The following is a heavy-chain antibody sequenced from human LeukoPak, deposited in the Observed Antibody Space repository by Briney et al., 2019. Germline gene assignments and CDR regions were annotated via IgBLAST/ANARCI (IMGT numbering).Heavy chain of an antibody. V-gene: IGHV3-21*01. CDR3: ARPPDNYYYYYMDV. CDR1: GSTFSSYS. Sequence: GGSLRLSCAASGSTFSSYSMNWVRQAPGKGLEWVSSISSSSYIYYADSVKGRFTISRDNAKNSLYLQMNSLRAEDTAVYYCARPPDNYYYYYMDVWGKGTTVTVSS. J-gene: IGHJ6*03. CDR2: ISSSSYI.